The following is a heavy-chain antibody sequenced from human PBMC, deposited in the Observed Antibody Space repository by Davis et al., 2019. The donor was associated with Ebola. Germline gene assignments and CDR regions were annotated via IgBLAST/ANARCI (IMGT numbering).Heavy chain of an antibody. CDR3: AKDTSNVWFDV. CDR1: GFTFTDYA. Sequence: GGSLRLSCSASGFTFTDYALHWVRQAPGKGLDFVSAISSSGDSTYYADSVKGRLTISRDNSKNTLHLQMNSLRVEDTAIYYCAKDTSNVWFDVWGQGTMVTVSS. V-gene: IGHV3-64D*08. CDR2: ISSSGDST. J-gene: IGHJ3*01. D-gene: IGHD6-19*01.